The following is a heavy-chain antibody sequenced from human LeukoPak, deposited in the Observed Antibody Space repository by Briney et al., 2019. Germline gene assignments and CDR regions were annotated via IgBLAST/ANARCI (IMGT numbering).Heavy chain of an antibody. J-gene: IGHJ6*02. CDR3: ARVSREDIVVAPTSYGMDV. CDR2: IIPILGIA. CDR1: GGTFSSYA. Sequence: SVKVSCKASGGTFSSYAISWVRQAPGQGLEWMGRIIPILGIANYAQKFQGRVTITADKSTSTAYMELSSLRSEDTAVYYCARVSREDIVVAPTSYGMDVWGQGTTVTVSS. V-gene: IGHV1-69*04. D-gene: IGHD2-2*01.